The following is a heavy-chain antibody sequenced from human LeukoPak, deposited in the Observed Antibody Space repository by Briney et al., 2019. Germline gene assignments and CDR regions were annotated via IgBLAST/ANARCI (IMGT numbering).Heavy chain of an antibody. CDR1: GFTVSSNY. CDR2: IYSGGST. J-gene: IGHJ4*02. Sequence: GGSLRLSCAASGFTVSSNYMSWVRQAPGKGLEWVSVIYSGGSTYYADSVKGRFTISRDNSKNTLYLQMNSLRAEDKAVYYCARDLYYSSSGAFDYWGQGTLVTVSS. D-gene: IGHD6-6*01. V-gene: IGHV3-66*01. CDR3: ARDLYYSSSGAFDY.